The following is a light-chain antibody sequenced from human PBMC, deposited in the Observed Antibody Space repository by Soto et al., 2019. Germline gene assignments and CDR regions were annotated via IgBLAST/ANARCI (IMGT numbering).Light chain of an antibody. CDR3: QQYGNSSWT. CDR2: GAS. CDR1: QSVSSN. V-gene: IGKV3D-15*01. J-gene: IGKJ1*01. Sequence: EIVMTQSASTLSGSTGERATLSWRASQSVSSNLAWYQQKPGQAPRLLIHGASNRATGIPDRFSGSGSGTDFTLTISRLETEDFAVYYCQQYGNSSWTFGLGTKVDIK.